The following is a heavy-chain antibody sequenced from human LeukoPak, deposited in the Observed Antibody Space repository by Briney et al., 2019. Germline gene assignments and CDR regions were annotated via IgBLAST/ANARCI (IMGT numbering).Heavy chain of an antibody. V-gene: IGHV4-34*01. CDR1: GGSFSGYY. D-gene: IGHD3-10*01. CDR3: ARGRPDSRRITMVRGVIGWFDP. Sequence: SETLSLTCAVYGGSFSGYYWSWIRQPLGKGLEWIGEINHSGSTNYNPSLKSRVTISVDTSKNQFSLKLSSVTAADTAVYYCARGRPDSRRITMVRGVIGWFDPWGQGTLVTVSS. CDR2: INHSGST. J-gene: IGHJ5*02.